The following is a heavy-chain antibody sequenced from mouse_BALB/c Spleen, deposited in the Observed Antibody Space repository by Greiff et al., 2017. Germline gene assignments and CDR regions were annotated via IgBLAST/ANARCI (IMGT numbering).Heavy chain of an antibody. Sequence: QVQLQQSGPELVKPGASVKISCKASGYSFTSYYIHWVKQRPGQGLEWIGWIFPGSGNTKYNEKFKGKATLTADTSSSTAYMQLSSLTSEDSAVYFCARGRGNYYAMDYWGQGTAVTVSS. CDR2: IFPGSGNT. CDR1: GYSFTSYY. CDR3: ARGRGNYYAMDY. V-gene: IGHV1-66*01. J-gene: IGHJ4*01.